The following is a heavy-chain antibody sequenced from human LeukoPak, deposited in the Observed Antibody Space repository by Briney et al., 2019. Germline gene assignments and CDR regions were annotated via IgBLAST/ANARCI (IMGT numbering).Heavy chain of an antibody. CDR1: GGSISSGGYY. CDR3: TRDGGYGSGSYQFDY. V-gene: IGHV4-31*03. J-gene: IGHJ4*02. CDR2: TYYSGST. Sequence: PSQTLSLTSTVSGGSISSGGYYWSWIRQHPGKGLEWIGYTYYSGSTYYNPSLKSRVTISVDTSKNQFSLKLSSVTAADTAVYYCTRDGGYGSGSYQFDYWGQGTLVTVSS. D-gene: IGHD3-10*01.